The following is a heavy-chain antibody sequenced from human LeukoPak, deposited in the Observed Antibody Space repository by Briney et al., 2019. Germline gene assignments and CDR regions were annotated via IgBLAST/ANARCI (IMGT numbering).Heavy chain of an antibody. CDR3: AIHLLHYCDSSGYLNGCDP. J-gene: IGHJ5*02. CDR2: IYYSGST. V-gene: IGHV4-39*01. D-gene: IGHD3-22*01. Sequence: SETLSLTCTVSGGSISSSSYYWGWIRQPPGKGLEWIGSIYYSGSTYYNPSLRSRGTISVDTSKNQFSLRLSSVTAADPPVYCCAIHLLHYCDSSGYLNGCDPGGGGPLVSVS. CDR1: GGSISSSSYY.